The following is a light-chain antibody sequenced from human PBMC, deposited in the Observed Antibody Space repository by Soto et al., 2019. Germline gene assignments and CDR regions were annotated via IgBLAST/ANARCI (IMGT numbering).Light chain of an antibody. Sequence: ETVFSQSPCTLSLSPGERATLSSRASQIVSSNFLAWYQQKPGQAPRLLIYGTSTRATDIPDRFSGSGSGTDFTLTISRLEPEDFAMYYCQQYGSSPTFGQGTKVDIK. CDR3: QQYGSSPT. CDR1: QIVSSNF. J-gene: IGKJ1*01. CDR2: GTS. V-gene: IGKV3-20*01.